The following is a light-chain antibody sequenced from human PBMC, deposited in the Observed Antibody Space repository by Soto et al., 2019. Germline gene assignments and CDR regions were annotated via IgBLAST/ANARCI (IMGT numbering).Light chain of an antibody. CDR2: AAS. CDR1: QGISNY. V-gene: IGKV1-27*01. J-gene: IGKJ4*01. CDR3: QKYNSAPPLT. Sequence: DIPMTQSPSSLSASVGDRVTITCRASQGISNYLAWYQQKPGKVPKLLIYAASTLQSGVPSRFSGSGSGTDFTLPISNLAPEGVATYYCQKYNSAPPLTFGGGTKVEIK.